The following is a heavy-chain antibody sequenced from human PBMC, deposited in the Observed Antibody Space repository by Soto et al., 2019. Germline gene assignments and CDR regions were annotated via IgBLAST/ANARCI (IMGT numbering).Heavy chain of an antibody. CDR3: AKDRIAAAHISNPAEYFQH. D-gene: IGHD6-13*01. J-gene: IGHJ1*01. CDR2: ISGSGGST. CDR1: GFTFSSYA. V-gene: IGHV3-23*01. Sequence: EVQLLESGGGLVQPGGSLRLSCAASGFTFSSYAMSWVRQAPGKGLEWVSAISGSGGSTYYADSVKGRFTISRDNSKNTLYLQMNSLRAEDTAVYYCAKDRIAAAHISNPAEYFQHWGQGTLVTVSS.